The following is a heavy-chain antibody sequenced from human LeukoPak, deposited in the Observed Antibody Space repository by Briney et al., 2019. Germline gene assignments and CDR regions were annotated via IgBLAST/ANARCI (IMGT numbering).Heavy chain of an antibody. Sequence: GASVKVSCKASGYTFTGYYMHWVRQAPGQGLEWMGRINPNSGGTNYAQKFQGRVTMTRDTSISTAYMELSRLRSDDTAVYYCARVGDSSGYYSYYGMDVWGQGTTVTVSS. CDR3: ARVGDSSGYYSYYGMDV. V-gene: IGHV1-2*06. CDR2: INPNSGGT. D-gene: IGHD3-22*01. J-gene: IGHJ6*02. CDR1: GYTFTGYY.